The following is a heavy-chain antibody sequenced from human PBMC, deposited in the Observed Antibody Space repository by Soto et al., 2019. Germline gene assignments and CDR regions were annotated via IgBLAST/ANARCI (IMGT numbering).Heavy chain of an antibody. CDR3: ATEGVSSGHAGTFQH. J-gene: IGHJ1*01. CDR2: ISNDGGSQ. Sequence: QVQLVESGGGVVQPGRSLRLSCAASGFTFSTYVMHWVRQAPGKGLEWVAGISNDGGSQHYTDSVKGRFTISRDNSKNTLYVQMDSLRAEDTAVYFCATEGVSSGHAGTFQHWGQGSLVTVSS. CDR1: GFTFSTYV. V-gene: IGHV3-30-3*01. D-gene: IGHD6-19*01.